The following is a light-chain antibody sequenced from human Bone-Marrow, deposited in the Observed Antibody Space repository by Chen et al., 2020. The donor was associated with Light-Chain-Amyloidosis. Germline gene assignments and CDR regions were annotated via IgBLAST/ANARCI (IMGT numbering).Light chain of an antibody. Sequence: DIQMTQSPSSLSASVGDRVTITCRASQSINTYLNWYQQKPGKAPKLLIYAASSLQSGVSSRFSGSGSGTESTLTISSLQPEDFATYYCQQSYSTPYTFGQGPSWRSN. V-gene: IGKV1-39*01. CDR3: QQSYSTPYT. CDR2: AAS. J-gene: IGKJ2*01. CDR1: QSINTY.